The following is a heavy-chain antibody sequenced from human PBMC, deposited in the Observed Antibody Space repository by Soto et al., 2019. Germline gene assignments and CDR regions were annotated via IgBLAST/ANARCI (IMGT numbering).Heavy chain of an antibody. Sequence: GGSLRLSCAASGFTFSSYGMHWVRQAPGKGLEWVAVISYDGSNKYYADSVKGRFTISRDNSKNTLYLQMNSLRAEDTAVYYCAKGENYYGAMEIDYWGQGTLVTVSS. V-gene: IGHV3-30*18. CDR3: AKGENYYGAMEIDY. D-gene: IGHD3-10*01. CDR2: ISYDGSNK. CDR1: GFTFSSYG. J-gene: IGHJ4*02.